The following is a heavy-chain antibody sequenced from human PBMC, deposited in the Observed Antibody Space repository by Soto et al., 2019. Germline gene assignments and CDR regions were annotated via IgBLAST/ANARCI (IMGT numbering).Heavy chain of an antibody. Sequence: PSETLSLTCTVSGGSISSGGYYWSWIRQHPGKGLEWIGYIYYSGSTYYNPSLKSRVTISVDTSKNQFSLKLSSVTAADTAVYYCARGRLLWFGESYPRWFDPWGQGTLVT. CDR2: IYYSGST. CDR3: ARGRLLWFGESYPRWFDP. V-gene: IGHV4-31*03. CDR1: GGSISSGGYY. J-gene: IGHJ5*02. D-gene: IGHD3-10*01.